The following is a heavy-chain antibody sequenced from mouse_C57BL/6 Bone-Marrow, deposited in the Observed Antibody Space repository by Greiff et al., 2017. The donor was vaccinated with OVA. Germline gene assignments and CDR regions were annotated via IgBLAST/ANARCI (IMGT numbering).Heavy chain of an antibody. CDR1: GFTFSDYG. CDR3: ASLPLFAD. Sequence: EVKLVESGGGLVQPGGSLKLSCAASGFTFSDYGMAWVRQAPRKGPEWVAFISNLAYSIYYADTVTGRFTISRENAKNTLYLEMSSLRSEDTARYYCASLPLFADWGQGTLVTVSA. CDR2: ISNLAYSI. J-gene: IGHJ3*01. V-gene: IGHV5-15*01.